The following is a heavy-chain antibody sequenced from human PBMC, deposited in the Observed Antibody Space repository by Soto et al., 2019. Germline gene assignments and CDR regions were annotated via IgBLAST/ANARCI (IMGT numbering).Heavy chain of an antibody. CDR1: GISYTTYA. J-gene: IGHJ4*02. CDR3: ARAISGYVT. D-gene: IGHD5-12*01. CDR2: INAGNGDT. Sequence: AQLVQSGAEVKKPGASVRISCTASGISYTTYAIHWVRQAPGQGLEWMGWINAGNGDTRNSQRIXGRVNLTTDTSATTTYMDLSSLRSEDTSIYYCARAISGYVTWGQGTLVTVSS. V-gene: IGHV1-3*01.